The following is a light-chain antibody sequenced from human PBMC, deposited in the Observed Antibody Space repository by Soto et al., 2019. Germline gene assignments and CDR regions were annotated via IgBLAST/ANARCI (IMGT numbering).Light chain of an antibody. CDR2: EVT. J-gene: IGLJ3*02. CDR3: SSFASSNTWV. Sequence: QSALTQPPSGSGSPGRSVTISCTGTSSDVGAYNYVSWYQQHAGKAPKLVIYEVTKRPSGVPDRFSGSKSANTASLTVSGLQAEDEADYYCSSFASSNTWVFGGGTKLTVL. CDR1: SSDVGAYNY. V-gene: IGLV2-8*01.